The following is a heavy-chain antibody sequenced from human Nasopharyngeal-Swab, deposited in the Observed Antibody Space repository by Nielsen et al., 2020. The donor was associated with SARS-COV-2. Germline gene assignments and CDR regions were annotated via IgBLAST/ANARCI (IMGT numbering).Heavy chain of an antibody. D-gene: IGHD6-13*01. CDR2: IYYSGST. Sequence: GKELECIGSIYYSGSTYYNPSIKRLFIISVDTSNNQFSLKLSSGTAADTVVYYCARINRQQNAFDIWGQGTMVTVSS. CDR3: ARINRQQNAFDI. J-gene: IGHJ3*02. V-gene: IGHV4-59*01.